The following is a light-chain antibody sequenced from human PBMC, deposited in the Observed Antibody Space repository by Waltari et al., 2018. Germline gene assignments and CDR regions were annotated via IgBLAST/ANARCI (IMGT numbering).Light chain of an antibody. Sequence: DIQMTQSPSSLSASVGDRVTITCRASKSISSYLNWYQQKPGKAPKFLISAASSLQSGVPSRFSGSGSGTDFTLTISSLQPEDFATYYCQQSYSTPPTFGQGTRLETK. V-gene: IGKV1-39*01. CDR3: QQSYSTPPT. CDR1: KSISSY. CDR2: AAS. J-gene: IGKJ5*01.